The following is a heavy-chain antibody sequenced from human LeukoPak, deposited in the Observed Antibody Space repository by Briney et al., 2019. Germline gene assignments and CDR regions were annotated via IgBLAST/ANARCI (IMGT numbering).Heavy chain of an antibody. CDR3: ARVMVYSSSSHFDY. J-gene: IGHJ4*02. Sequence: PSETLSLTCTVSGGSISSGGYYWSWIRQHPGKGLEWIGYIYYSGSTYYNPSLKSRVTISVDTSKNQFSLKLSSVTAADTAVYYCARVMVYSSSSHFDYWGQGTLVTVSS. V-gene: IGHV4-31*03. CDR1: GGSISSGGYY. D-gene: IGHD6-6*01. CDR2: IYYSGST.